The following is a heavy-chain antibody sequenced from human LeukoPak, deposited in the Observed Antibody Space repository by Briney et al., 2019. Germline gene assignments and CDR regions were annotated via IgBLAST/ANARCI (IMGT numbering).Heavy chain of an antibody. CDR1: GGSISSYY. V-gene: IGHV4-59*12. CDR3: ARDLGSSGWYSLLGY. J-gene: IGHJ4*02. CDR2: IYYIGPT. D-gene: IGHD6-19*01. Sequence: PSETLSLTCSVSGGSISSYYWSWFRQPPGKGLEWIGLIYYIGPTNYNPSLKSRVTISLDTSRNQFSLKLSSVTAADTAVYYCARDLGSSGWYSLLGYWGQGTLVTVSS.